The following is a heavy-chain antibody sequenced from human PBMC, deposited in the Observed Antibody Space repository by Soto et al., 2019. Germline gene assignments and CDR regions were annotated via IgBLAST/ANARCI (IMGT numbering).Heavy chain of an antibody. CDR1: GGSISSYY. V-gene: IGHV4-59*01. CDR3: ARESSIAAAGPIYYYYGMDV. D-gene: IGHD6-13*01. CDR2: IYYSGST. Sequence: PSETLSLTCTVSGGSISSYYWSWIRQPPGKGLEWIGYIYYSGSTNYNPSLKSRVTISVDTSKNQFSLKLSSVTAADTAVYYCARESSIAAAGPIYYYYGMDVWGQGTTVTVSS. J-gene: IGHJ6*02.